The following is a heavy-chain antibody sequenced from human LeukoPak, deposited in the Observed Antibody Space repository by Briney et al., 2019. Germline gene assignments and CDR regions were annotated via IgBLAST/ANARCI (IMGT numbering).Heavy chain of an antibody. CDR1: GGTFSSYA. V-gene: IGHV1-69*13. CDR2: IIPIFGTA. J-gene: IGHJ3*02. CDR3: ARTTYYDYVWGSYRSDAFDI. D-gene: IGHD3-16*02. Sequence: SVKVSCTASGGTFSSYAISWVRQAPGQGLEWMGGIIPIFGTANYAQKFQGRVTITADESTSTAYMGLSSLRSEDTAVYYCARTTYYDYVWGSYRSDAFDIWGQGTMVTVSS.